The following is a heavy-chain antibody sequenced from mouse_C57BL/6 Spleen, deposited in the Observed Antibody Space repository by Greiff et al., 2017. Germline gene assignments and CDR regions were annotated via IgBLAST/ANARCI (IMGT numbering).Heavy chain of an antibody. CDR2: ISSGSRTI. J-gene: IGHJ2*01. CDR1: GFTFSDYG. V-gene: IGHV5-17*01. Sequence: EVQLVESGGGLVKPGGSLKLSCAASGFTFSDYGMHWVRQAPEKGLEWVAYISSGSRTIYYADTVKGRFTISRDNAKNTLFLQMTSLRPEDTAMYYCARSVITTVVANFDYWGQGTTLTFSS. D-gene: IGHD1-1*01. CDR3: ARSVITTVVANFDY.